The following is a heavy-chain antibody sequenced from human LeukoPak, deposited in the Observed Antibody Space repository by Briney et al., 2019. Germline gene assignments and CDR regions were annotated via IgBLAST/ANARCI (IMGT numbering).Heavy chain of an antibody. CDR3: AKRFSSSWGAFDI. CDR1: GFTFSSYA. CDR2: ISSNGGST. D-gene: IGHD6-13*01. J-gene: IGHJ3*02. Sequence: GGSLRLSCSASGFTFSSYAMHWVRQAPGKGLEYVSAISSNGGSTYYADSVKGRFTISRDNSKNTLYLQMNSLRVEETAVYYCAKRFSSSWGAFDIWGQGTIVTVSS. V-gene: IGHV3-64*04.